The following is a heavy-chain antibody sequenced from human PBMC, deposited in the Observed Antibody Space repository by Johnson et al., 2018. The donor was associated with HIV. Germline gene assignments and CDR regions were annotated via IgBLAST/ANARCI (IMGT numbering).Heavy chain of an antibody. CDR2: INWNGGST. J-gene: IGHJ3*02. CDR1: GFTVSSNY. CDR3: ARDFYAVVATPFRGSAFDI. D-gene: IGHD5-12*01. Sequence: VQLVESGGGLIQPGGSLRLSCAASGFTVSSNYMSWVRQAPGKGLEWVSGINWNGGSTGYADSVKGRFTISRDNAKNSLYLQMNSLRAEDTALYYCARDFYAVVATPFRGSAFDIWGQGKMVTVAS. V-gene: IGHV3-20*04.